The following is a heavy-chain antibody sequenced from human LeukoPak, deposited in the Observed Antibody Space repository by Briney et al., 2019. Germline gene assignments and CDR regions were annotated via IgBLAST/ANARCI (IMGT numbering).Heavy chain of an antibody. CDR3: ARGFSGDDYVWGSYRHDY. D-gene: IGHD3-16*02. CDR1: GFTFSSYA. V-gene: IGHV3-30-3*01. CDR2: ISYDGSNK. Sequence: GGSLRLSCAASGFTFSSYAMHWVRQAPGKGLEWVAVISYDGSNKYYADSVKGRFTISRDNSKNTLYLQMNSLRAEDTAVYYCARGFSGDDYVWGSYRHDYWGQGTLVTVPS. J-gene: IGHJ4*02.